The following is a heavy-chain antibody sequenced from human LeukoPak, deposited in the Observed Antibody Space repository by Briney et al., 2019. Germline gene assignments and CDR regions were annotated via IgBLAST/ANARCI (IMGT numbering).Heavy chain of an antibody. D-gene: IGHD3/OR15-3a*01. J-gene: IGHJ6*03. CDR1: GYIFMQYG. CDR2: ISTYNGNA. Sequence: ALVKVSCKASGYIFMQYGISWVRQAPGQGLEGMAWISTYNGNANYAQKFQGRVTMTTDTSTSTAYMELRSLRSDDTAVYYCARRTGYNSYYMDVWGQGTTVIVSS. CDR3: ARRTGYNSYYMDV. V-gene: IGHV1-18*01.